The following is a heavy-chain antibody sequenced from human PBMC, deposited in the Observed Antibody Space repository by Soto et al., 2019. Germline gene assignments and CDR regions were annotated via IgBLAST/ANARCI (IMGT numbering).Heavy chain of an antibody. CDR1: GVTFSSYA. J-gene: IGHJ3*02. D-gene: IGHD3-22*01. CDR3: ASVITRITMIVVDPRAFDI. V-gene: IGHV1-69*13. Sequence: GASAKFSCQASGVTFSSYAISGVRQSPGQGLAWMGGIIPIFGTANYAQKFPGRVTITADESTSTAYMELSSLRSEDTAVYYCASVITRITMIVVDPRAFDIWGQGTIVTASS. CDR2: IIPIFGTA.